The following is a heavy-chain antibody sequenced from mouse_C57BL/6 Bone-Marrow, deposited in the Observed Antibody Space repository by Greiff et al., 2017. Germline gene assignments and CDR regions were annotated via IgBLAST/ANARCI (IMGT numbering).Heavy chain of an antibody. J-gene: IGHJ4*01. CDR1: GYTFTDYY. D-gene: IGHD1-1*01. V-gene: IGHV1-19*01. CDR3: SRKNYNDSFYNAMDY. CDR2: INPDNGGT. Sequence: EVKLMESGPVLVKPGASVKMSCKASGYTFTDYYMNWVKQSHGKSLEWIGVINPDNGGTSYNQKFKGKATLTVDKSSSTAYMELNSLTSEDYAVYYCSRKNYNDSFYNAMDYWGQGTSVTVSS.